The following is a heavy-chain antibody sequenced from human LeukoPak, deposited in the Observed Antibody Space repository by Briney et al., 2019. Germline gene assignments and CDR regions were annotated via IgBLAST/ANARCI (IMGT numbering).Heavy chain of an antibody. D-gene: IGHD3-3*01. Sequence: SVKVSCKASGGTFSSYAISWVRQAPGQGLEWMGGIIPIFGTANFAQKFQGRVTITTDESTSTAYMELSSLRSEDTAVYYCARSTQGALEWLLDYWGQGTLVTVSS. CDR2: IIPIFGTA. CDR1: GGTFSSYA. CDR3: ARSTQGALEWLLDY. V-gene: IGHV1-69*05. J-gene: IGHJ4*02.